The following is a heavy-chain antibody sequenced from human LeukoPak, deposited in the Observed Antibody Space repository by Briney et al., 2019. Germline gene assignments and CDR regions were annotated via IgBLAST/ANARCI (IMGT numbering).Heavy chain of an antibody. CDR3: ARHGSSYSFDY. CDR1: GGSVGSYY. CDR2: IYYGGSA. D-gene: IGHD6-13*01. Sequence: SETLSLSCTVSGGSVGSYYWSWIRQSPGKGLEWIGYIYYGGSANYNPSLKSRATISIDRSKNQFSRKLSSLTAADTAVYYCARHGSSYSFDYWGQGTLVTVSS. J-gene: IGHJ4*02. V-gene: IGHV4-59*08.